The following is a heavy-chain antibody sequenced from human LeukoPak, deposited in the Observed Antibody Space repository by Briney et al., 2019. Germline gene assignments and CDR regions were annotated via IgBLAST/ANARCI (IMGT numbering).Heavy chain of an antibody. J-gene: IGHJ4*02. Sequence: ASVTVSCKASGYTFTSYYMHWVRQAPGQGLEWMGIINPSGGSTSYAQKFQGRVTMTRDTSTSTVYMELSSLRSEDTAVYYCARAYDSSGYYSPQGDWGQGTLVTVSS. V-gene: IGHV1-46*01. CDR1: GYTFTSYY. CDR2: INPSGGST. CDR3: ARAYDSSGYYSPQGD. D-gene: IGHD3-22*01.